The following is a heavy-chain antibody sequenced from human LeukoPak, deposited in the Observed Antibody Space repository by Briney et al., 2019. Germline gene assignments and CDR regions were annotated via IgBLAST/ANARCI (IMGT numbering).Heavy chain of an antibody. D-gene: IGHD3-16*01. CDR1: GGSISSYY. J-gene: IGHJ5*02. V-gene: IGHV4-59*12. Sequence: SETLSLTCTVSGGSISSYYWSWIRQPPGKGLEWIGYIYYSGSTNYNPSLKSRVTISVDTSKNQFSLKLSSVTAEDTAVYYCARDLGSWGQGTLVTVSS. CDR3: ARDLGS. CDR2: IYYSGST.